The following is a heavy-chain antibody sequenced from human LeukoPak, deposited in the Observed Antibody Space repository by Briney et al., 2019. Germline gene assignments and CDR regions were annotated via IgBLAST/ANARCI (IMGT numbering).Heavy chain of an antibody. D-gene: IGHD3-10*01. J-gene: IGHJ4*02. V-gene: IGHV4-39*01. Sequence: SETLSLTYTVSGGSISSSSYYWGWIRQPPGKGLEWIGSIYYSGSTYYNPSLKSRVTISVDTSKNQFSLKLSSVTAADTAVYYCARRGSGSYYNPSTGAYFDYWGQGTLVTVSS. CDR3: ARRGSGSYYNPSTGAYFDY. CDR2: IYYSGST. CDR1: GGSISSSSYY.